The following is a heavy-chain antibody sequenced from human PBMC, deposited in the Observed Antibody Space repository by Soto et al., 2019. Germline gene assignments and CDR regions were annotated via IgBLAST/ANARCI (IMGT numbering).Heavy chain of an antibody. V-gene: IGHV4-59*01. D-gene: IGHD6-25*01. J-gene: IGHJ4*02. CDR3: ARAPRPAPSRFDY. CDR2: IYYSGST. Sequence: SETLSLTCTVSGGSISSYYWSWIRQPPGKGLEWIGYIYYSGSTNYNPSLKSRVTISVDTSKNQFSLKLSSVTAADTAVYYCARAPRPAPSRFDYWGQGTLVTVSS. CDR1: GGSISSYY.